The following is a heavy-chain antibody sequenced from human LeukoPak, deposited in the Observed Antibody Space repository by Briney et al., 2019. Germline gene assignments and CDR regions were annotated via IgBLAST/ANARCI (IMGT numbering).Heavy chain of an antibody. CDR1: GFSLSSYW. D-gene: IGHD6-13*01. CDR3: AKAATGTRNAFDI. CDR2: VNGDGSST. J-gene: IGHJ3*02. Sequence: QTGGSLRLSCAASGFSLSSYWMHWARQAPGKGLVWVSRVNGDGSSTNYADSVKGRFTISRDNAKNTLYLQMNSLRAEDTAVYYCAKAATGTRNAFDIWGQGTMVTVSS. V-gene: IGHV3-74*01.